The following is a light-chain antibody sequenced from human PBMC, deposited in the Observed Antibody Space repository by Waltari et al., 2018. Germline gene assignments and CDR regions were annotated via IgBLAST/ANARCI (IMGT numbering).Light chain of an antibody. Sequence: EIVLTQSPATLSLSPGERATLSCRASQSVSSYLAWYQQKPGQAPRLLIYDVSNRATGIPARFSGSGSVTDFTLTISSLEPEDFAVYYCQQRSNWLLTFGGGTKVEIK. V-gene: IGKV3-11*01. CDR1: QSVSSY. J-gene: IGKJ4*01. CDR2: DVS. CDR3: QQRSNWLLT.